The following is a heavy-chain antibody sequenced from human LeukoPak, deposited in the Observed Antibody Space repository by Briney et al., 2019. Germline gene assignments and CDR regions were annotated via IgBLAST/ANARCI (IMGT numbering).Heavy chain of an antibody. CDR2: INYSGST. V-gene: IGHV4-59*08. CDR1: GGSISSYY. Sequence: PSETLSLTCTVSGGSISSYYWSWIRQPPGKGPEWIGYINYSGSTKYNTSLKSRVTISVETSKNQFSLKVSSVTAADTAVYYCARHPSSRGLYYFDYWGEGTLVTVSS. D-gene: IGHD6-19*01. CDR3: ARHPSSRGLYYFDY. J-gene: IGHJ4*02.